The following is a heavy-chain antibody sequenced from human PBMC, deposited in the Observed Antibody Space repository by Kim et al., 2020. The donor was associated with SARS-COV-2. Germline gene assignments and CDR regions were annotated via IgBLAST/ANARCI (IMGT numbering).Heavy chain of an antibody. CDR1: GGSFSGYY. J-gene: IGHJ4*02. CDR3: ARGQKRPRYYDILTGYYTFDY. CDR2: INHSGST. D-gene: IGHD3-9*01. Sequence: SETLSLTCAVYGGSFSGYYWSWIRQPPGKGLEWIGEINHSGSTNYNPSLKSRVTISVDTSKNQFSLKLSSVTAADTAVYYCARGQKRPRYYDILTGYYTFDYWGQGTLVTVSS. V-gene: IGHV4-34*01.